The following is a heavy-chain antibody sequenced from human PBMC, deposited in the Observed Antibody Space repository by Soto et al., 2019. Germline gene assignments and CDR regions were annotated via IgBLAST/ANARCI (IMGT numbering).Heavy chain of an antibody. CDR3: ARQGYDYTWGSYRPPGPFDY. V-gene: IGHV4-59*01. Sequence: PSESLSLTCIVSGGSISSKYWSWIRQTPGKGLEWIGYIYYTGNTNYNPSLKSRVTISVDTSKNQFSLKLSSVTAADTAVYYCARQGYDYTWGSYRPPGPFDYWGQGTLVTVSS. J-gene: IGHJ4*02. CDR2: IYYTGNT. D-gene: IGHD3-16*02. CDR1: GGSISSKY.